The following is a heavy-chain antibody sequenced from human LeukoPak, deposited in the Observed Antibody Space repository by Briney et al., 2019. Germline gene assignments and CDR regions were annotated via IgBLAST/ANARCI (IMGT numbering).Heavy chain of an antibody. CDR3: VYYTIYGVVRWFDP. J-gene: IGHJ5*02. Sequence: GGSLRPSCAASGFTFGSYAMSWVRQAPGKGLEWVSSISGSSDNIYYANSVKGRFTISRDYSTNTLYLEMNSLTTEDTAVYYCVYYTIYGVVRWFDPWGQGTLVTVSS. CDR1: GFTFGSYA. V-gene: IGHV3-23*01. D-gene: IGHD3-3*01. CDR2: ISGSSDNI.